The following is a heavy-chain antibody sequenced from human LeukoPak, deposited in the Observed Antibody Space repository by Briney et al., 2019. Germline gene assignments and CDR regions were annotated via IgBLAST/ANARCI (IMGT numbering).Heavy chain of an antibody. CDR3: ARPETQYSSGLDGFDI. CDR2: FDRGSLDT. V-gene: IGHV3-23*01. D-gene: IGHD6-19*01. Sequence: GGSLRLSCAASGFSFASYPMTWVRQAPGKGLQWVSLFDRGSLDTYYADSVRGRFTVSRDNDKNTLYLQMNSLRTEDTAVYYCARPETQYSSGLDGFDIWGQGTMVTVSS. CDR1: GFSFASYP. J-gene: IGHJ3*02.